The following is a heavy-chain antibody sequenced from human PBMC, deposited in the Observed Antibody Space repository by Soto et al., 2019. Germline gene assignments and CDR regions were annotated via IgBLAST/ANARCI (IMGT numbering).Heavy chain of an antibody. CDR3: ARDTRIPVSSSTYYFDY. J-gene: IGHJ4*02. Sequence: QVQLVQSGAEVKKPGASVKVSCKASGYTFTSYGISWVRQAPGQGLEWMGWISAYNGNTNYAQKLQGRVTMTTDTYTSTAYMELRSLRSDDTAVYYCARDTRIPVSSSTYYFDYWGQGTLVTVSS. D-gene: IGHD2-8*01. CDR2: ISAYNGNT. V-gene: IGHV1-18*01. CDR1: GYTFTSYG.